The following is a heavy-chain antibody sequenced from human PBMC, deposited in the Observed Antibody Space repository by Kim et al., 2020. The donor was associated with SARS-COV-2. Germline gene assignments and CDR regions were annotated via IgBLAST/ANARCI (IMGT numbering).Heavy chain of an antibody. Sequence: GGSLRLSCAASGFTFDDYAMHWVRQAPGKGLEWVSLISWDGGSTYYADSVKGRFTISRDNSKNSLYLQMNSLRAEDTALYYCAKESGAYYDSSDGYPYFFDYWGQGTLVTVSS. J-gene: IGHJ4*02. CDR2: ISWDGGST. CDR3: AKESGAYYDSSDGYPYFFDY. CDR1: GFTFDDYA. V-gene: IGHV3-43D*03. D-gene: IGHD3-22*01.